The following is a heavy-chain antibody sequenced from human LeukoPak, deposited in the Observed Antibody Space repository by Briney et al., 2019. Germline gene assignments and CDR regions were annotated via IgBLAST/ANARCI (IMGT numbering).Heavy chain of an antibody. D-gene: IGHD6-13*01. CDR1: GYSFTSYW. CDR3: ARLGVDVAAAGGVINWFDP. CDR2: IYPGDSDT. V-gene: IGHV5-51*01. Sequence: GESLKISCKGSGYSFTSYWIGWVRQMPGKGLEWMGIIYPGDSDTRYSPSFQGQVTISADKSISTAYLQWSSLKASDTAMYYCARLGVDVAAAGGVINWFDPWGQGTLVTVSS. J-gene: IGHJ5*02.